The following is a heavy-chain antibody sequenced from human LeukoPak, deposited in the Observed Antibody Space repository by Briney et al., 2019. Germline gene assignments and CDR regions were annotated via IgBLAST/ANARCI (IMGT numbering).Heavy chain of an antibody. CDR2: IKSKTDGGTT. J-gene: IGHJ4*02. CDR3: ITDPLRRTIVAPPY. Sequence: GGSLRLSCAASGFSINSAWMSWVRQAPGKGLEWVGRIKSKTDGGTTDYAAPVKGRFTISRDESKNTLYLQMDSLKIEDTAVYYCITDPLRRTIVAPPYWGQGTLVTVSS. D-gene: IGHD4-11*01. CDR1: GFSINSAW. V-gene: IGHV3-15*01.